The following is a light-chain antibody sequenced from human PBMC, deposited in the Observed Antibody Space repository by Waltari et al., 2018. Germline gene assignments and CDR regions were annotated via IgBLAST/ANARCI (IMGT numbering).Light chain of an antibody. CDR1: QTVRTTY. CDR2: GAS. Sequence: EIVLTQSPGTLSFSPGERATLSCRASQTVRTTYVAWYQQKPGQAPTLLSYGASSRATGIPDRFSGSGSGTDFSLTISSLEPEDFAVYYCQQYDISPLTFGGGTKVEIK. J-gene: IGKJ4*01. CDR3: QQYDISPLT. V-gene: IGKV3-20*01.